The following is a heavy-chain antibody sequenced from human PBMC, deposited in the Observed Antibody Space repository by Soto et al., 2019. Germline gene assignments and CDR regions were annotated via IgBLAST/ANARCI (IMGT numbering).Heavy chain of an antibody. CDR2: ISSSGNTI. V-gene: IGHV3-48*03. Sequence: GGSLRLSCAASGFTFSSYEMNWIRQAPGEGLEWLSYISSSGNTIYYADSVKGRFTISRDNAKNSVFLQMNSLRAGDTAVYYCARAEGYVSFHFWGQGTLVTVSS. CDR1: GFTFSSYE. CDR3: ARAEGYVSFHF. D-gene: IGHD2-15*01. J-gene: IGHJ4*02.